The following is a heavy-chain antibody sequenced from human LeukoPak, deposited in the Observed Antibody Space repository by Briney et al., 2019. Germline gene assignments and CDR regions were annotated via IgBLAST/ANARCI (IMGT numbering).Heavy chain of an antibody. J-gene: IGHJ1*01. V-gene: IGHV7-4-1*02. CDR1: GYTFTSYA. D-gene: IGHD1-26*01. CDR3: ARDQVTASGSYLFAEYFQH. CDR2: INANTGYP. Sequence: ASVKVSCKASGYTFTSYAMNWVRQAPGQGLEWMGWINANTGYPTYAQGFTGRFVFSLDTSVSTAYLQISSLKAEDTAVYYCARDQVTASGSYLFAEYFQHWGQGTLVTVSS.